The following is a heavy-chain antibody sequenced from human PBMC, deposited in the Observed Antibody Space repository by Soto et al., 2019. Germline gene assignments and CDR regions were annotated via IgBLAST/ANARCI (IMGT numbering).Heavy chain of an antibody. Sequence: SETLSLTCTVSGGSISSGSYYWGWIRQPPGKGLEWVGSIYYSGSTYYNPSLKSRVTISVDTSKNQFSLKLSSVTAADTAVYYCARHCSGGSCYSWGGEHQFDPWGQGTLVTVSS. CDR3: ARHCSGGSCYSWGGEHQFDP. CDR2: IYYSGST. V-gene: IGHV4-39*01. J-gene: IGHJ5*02. CDR1: GGSISSGSYY. D-gene: IGHD2-15*01.